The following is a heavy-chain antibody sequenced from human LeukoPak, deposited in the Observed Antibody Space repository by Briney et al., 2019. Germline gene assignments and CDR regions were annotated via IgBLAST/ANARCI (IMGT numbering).Heavy chain of an antibody. D-gene: IGHD3-16*02. J-gene: IGHJ4*02. CDR3: ARMGLNPLGYPTYFDY. Sequence: SETLSLTCTVSGGSISSGSYHWSWIRQPAGKGLEWIGRIYTSGSTNYNPSLKSRATMSVDTSKNQFSLKLSSVTAADTAVYYCARMGLNPLGYPTYFDYWGQGTLVTVSS. CDR1: GGSISSGSYH. CDR2: IYTSGST. V-gene: IGHV4-61*02.